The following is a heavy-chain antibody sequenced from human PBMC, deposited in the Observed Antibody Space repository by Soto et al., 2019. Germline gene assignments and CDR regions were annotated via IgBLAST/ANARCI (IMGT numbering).Heavy chain of an antibody. CDR3: AKSRVGVSLGLVEV. V-gene: IGHV1-69*06. D-gene: IGHD2-8*01. CDR1: GDTLSKYG. CDR2: ITPIFGTT. Sequence: QVQLVQSGAEVKKPGSSVKVSCKASGDTLSKYGVSWVRQAPGKGLEWMGGITPIFGTTTYARRFQGRVTITSDKSTSTSHLELTSLRSDDTAVYYCAKSRVGVSLGLVEVWGQGTTVTV. J-gene: IGHJ6*02.